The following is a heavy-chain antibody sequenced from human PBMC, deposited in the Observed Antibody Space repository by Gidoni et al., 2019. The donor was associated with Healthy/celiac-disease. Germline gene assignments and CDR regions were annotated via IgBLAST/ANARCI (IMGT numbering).Heavy chain of an antibody. D-gene: IGHD2-15*01. CDR3: TTGALLPVY. CDR1: GFTFSNAW. CDR2: MKSKTDGGTT. V-gene: IGHV3-15*01. Sequence: EVQLVESGGGLVKPGGSLRLSCAASGFTFSNAWMSWVRQAPGKGLEWVGRMKSKTDGGTTDDAAPVKGRFTISRDDSKNTLYLQMNSLKTEDTAVYYCTTGALLPVYWGQGTLVTVSS. J-gene: IGHJ4*02.